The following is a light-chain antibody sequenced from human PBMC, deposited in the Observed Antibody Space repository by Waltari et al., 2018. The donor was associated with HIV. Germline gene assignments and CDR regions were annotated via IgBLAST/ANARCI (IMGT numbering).Light chain of an antibody. Sequence: QSALTQPASVSGSPGQSITISCTGTNSDVGNYNIVSWYRQHPDRAPKLLIFKVTRRPAGVSYRFSGSKSGNTASLTISALQAEDEADYYCCSYAGIDTLVFGGGTKLTVL. CDR2: KVT. V-gene: IGLV2-23*02. J-gene: IGLJ3*02. CDR3: CSYAGIDTLV. CDR1: NSDVGNYNI.